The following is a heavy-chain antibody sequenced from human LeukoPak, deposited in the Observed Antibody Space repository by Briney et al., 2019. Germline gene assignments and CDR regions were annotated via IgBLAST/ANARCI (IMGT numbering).Heavy chain of an antibody. D-gene: IGHD3-10*01. CDR2: ISSSGSTI. CDR3: AKDSGSGSYYNWFDP. Sequence: GGSLRLSCAASGFTFSSYEMNWVRQAPGKGLEWVSYISSSGSTIYYADSVKGRFTISRDNSKNSLYLQMNSLRAEDTALYYCAKDSGSGSYYNWFDPWGQGTLVTVSS. V-gene: IGHV3-48*03. J-gene: IGHJ5*02. CDR1: GFTFSSYE.